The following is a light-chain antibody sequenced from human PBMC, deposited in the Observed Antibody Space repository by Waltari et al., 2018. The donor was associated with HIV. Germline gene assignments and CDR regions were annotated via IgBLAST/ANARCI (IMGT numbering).Light chain of an antibody. V-gene: IGLV1-40*01. CDR1: RSNIGANYA. CDR3: QSYDSSLSRLV. Sequence: QSVLTQPPSVSGAPGQRVTISCTGSRSNIGANYAVHWYQQLPGPAHKLLISVHTNRPSVVPDRFSGSKSGTSASLAITGLQAEDEADYYCQSYDSSLSRLVFGGGTKLTVL. J-gene: IGLJ3*02. CDR2: VHT.